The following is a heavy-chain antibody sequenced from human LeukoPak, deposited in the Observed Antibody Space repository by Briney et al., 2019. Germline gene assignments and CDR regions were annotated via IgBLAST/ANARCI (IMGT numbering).Heavy chain of an antibody. J-gene: IGHJ3*02. V-gene: IGHV3-23*01. CDR1: GFTFSSYA. CDR3: AKDGVAWYSVWLWPDAFDI. D-gene: IGHD3-16*01. Sequence: GGSLRLSCAASGFTFSSYAMSWVRQAPGKGLEWVSAISGSGGSTYYADSVKGRFTISRDNSKNTLYLQMNSLRAEDTAVYYCAKDGVAWYSVWLWPDAFDIWGQGTMVTVSS. CDR2: ISGSGGST.